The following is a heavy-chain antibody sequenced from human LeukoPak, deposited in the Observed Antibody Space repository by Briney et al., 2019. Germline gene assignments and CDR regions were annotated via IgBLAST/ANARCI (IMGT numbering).Heavy chain of an antibody. V-gene: IGHV3-30-3*01. J-gene: IGHJ4*02. CDR1: GFTFSSYA. D-gene: IGHD2-15*01. Sequence: GRSLRLYCAASGFTFSSYAMHWVRQAPGKGLEWVAVISYDGSNKYYADSVKGRFTISRDNSKNTLYLQMNSLRAEDTAVYYCARDGSARGSCQAYWGQGTLVTVSS. CDR2: ISYDGSNK. CDR3: ARDGSARGSCQAY.